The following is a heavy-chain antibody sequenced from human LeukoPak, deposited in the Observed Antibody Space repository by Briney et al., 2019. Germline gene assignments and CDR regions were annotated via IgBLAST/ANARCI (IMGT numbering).Heavy chain of an antibody. D-gene: IGHD5-12*01. CDR1: GYTFTSYD. CDR2: VNPNGGRT. J-gene: IGHJ4*02. CDR3: ARALDIVGTTVDY. Sequence: GASVKVSCKASGYTFTSYDINWVRQATGQGLEWMGIVNPNGGRTNYAQKFQGRVTMTRDMSTNTVYMELRSLRSEDTAVYYCARALDIVGTTVDYWGQGTLVTVSS. V-gene: IGHV1-46*01.